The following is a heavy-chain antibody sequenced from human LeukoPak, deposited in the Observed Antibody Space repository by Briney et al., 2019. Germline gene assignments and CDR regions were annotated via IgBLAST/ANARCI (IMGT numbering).Heavy chain of an antibody. CDR3: ARDPDPYYYGSGMSYAFDI. V-gene: IGHV3-48*03. D-gene: IGHD3-10*01. Sequence: PGGSVRLSCAASGFTFSSYEMNWVRQAPGKGLEWVSYISSSGSTIYYADSVKGRFTISRDSAKNSLYLQMNSLRAEDTAVYYCARDPDPYYYGSGMSYAFDIWGQGTMVTVSS. CDR1: GFTFSSYE. J-gene: IGHJ3*02. CDR2: ISSSGSTI.